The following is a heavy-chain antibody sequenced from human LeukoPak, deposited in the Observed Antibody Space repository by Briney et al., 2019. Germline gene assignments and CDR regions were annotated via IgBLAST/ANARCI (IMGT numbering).Heavy chain of an antibody. D-gene: IGHD2-15*01. V-gene: IGHV4-39*07. CDR3: ARDLKMQRDCSGGSCYGLHAFDI. Sequence: SETLSLTCTVSGGSISSSGYYWGWVRPPPGKGLEWIGRNYSGGSTYYIPSLKSRVTISVDTSKNQFSLKLSSVTAADTAVYYCARDLKMQRDCSGGSCYGLHAFDIWGQGTMVTVSS. CDR2: NYSGGST. CDR1: GGSISSSGYY. J-gene: IGHJ3*02.